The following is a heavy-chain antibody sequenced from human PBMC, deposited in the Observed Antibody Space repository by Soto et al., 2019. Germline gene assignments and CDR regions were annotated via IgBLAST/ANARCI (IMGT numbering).Heavy chain of an antibody. D-gene: IGHD6-6*01. J-gene: IGHJ3*02. CDR2: ISGSGNSI. Sequence: EVQLVESGGGLVKPGGSLRLSCAASGFTFSSYSMNWVRKAPGKGLEWVSSISGSGNSIYSADSVKGRFTFSRDNAKNSLYLQMNSLRAEDTSVYYCARDVTLVRDHDAFDIWGQGTMVTVSS. V-gene: IGHV3-21*01. CDR3: ARDVTLVRDHDAFDI. CDR1: GFTFSSYS.